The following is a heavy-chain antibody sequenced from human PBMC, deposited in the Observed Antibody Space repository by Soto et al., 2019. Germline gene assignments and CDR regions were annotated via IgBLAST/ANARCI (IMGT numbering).Heavy chain of an antibody. CDR2: MNPKTANT. CDR3: ARSPSWETTVTPYYFDY. Sequence: QVQLVQSGAEVKKPGASVKVSCKASRYTFISYDINWVRQATGQGLEWMGWMNPKTANTGYAQNFQGRVTMTRNTSINTAYMELSSQRSEDTAVYYCARSPSWETTVTPYYFDYWGQGTLVTVSS. CDR1: RYTFISYD. J-gene: IGHJ4*02. D-gene: IGHD4-4*01. V-gene: IGHV1-8*01.